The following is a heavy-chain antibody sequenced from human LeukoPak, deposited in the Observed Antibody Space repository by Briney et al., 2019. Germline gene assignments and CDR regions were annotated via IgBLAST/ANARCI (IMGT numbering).Heavy chain of an antibody. CDR3: ALQEGVRWEYFQH. J-gene: IGHJ1*01. Sequence: SVKVSCKASGGTFSSYAISWVRQAPGQGLGWMGGIIPIFGTANYAQKFQGRVTITADESTSTAYMELSSLRSEDTAVYYCALQEGVRWEYFQHWGQGTLVTVSS. CDR1: GGTFSSYA. D-gene: IGHD4-23*01. CDR2: IIPIFGTA. V-gene: IGHV1-69*13.